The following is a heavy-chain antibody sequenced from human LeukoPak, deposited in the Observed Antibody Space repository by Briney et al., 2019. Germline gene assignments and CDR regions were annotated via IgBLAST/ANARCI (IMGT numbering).Heavy chain of an antibody. D-gene: IGHD1-1*01. J-gene: IGHJ4*02. CDR3: AKSYNWNAEYYFDY. CDR2: IHHSGNT. V-gene: IGHV4-38-2*02. CDR1: DYSTGTAYY. Sequence: SETLSLTCSVSDYSTGTAYYWGWIRQPPGKGLEWIGNIHHSGNTYYNPSLKSRVTISIDTSKNHFSLKLSSVTAADTALYYCAKSYNWNAEYYFDYWGQGTLVTVSS.